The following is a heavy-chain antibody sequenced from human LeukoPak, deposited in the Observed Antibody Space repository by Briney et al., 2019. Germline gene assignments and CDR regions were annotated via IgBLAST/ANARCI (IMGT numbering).Heavy chain of an antibody. CDR3: AKDPTYDSSGYPDY. CDR1: GFTFDGYA. D-gene: IGHD3-22*01. Sequence: GGSLRLSWAASGFTFDGYAMHWVRHAPGKGLEWVSGISWNSGSIGYADSVKGRFTISRDNAKNSLYLQMNSLRAEDTALYYCAKDPTYDSSGYPDYWGQGTLVTVSS. J-gene: IGHJ4*02. V-gene: IGHV3-9*01. CDR2: ISWNSGSI.